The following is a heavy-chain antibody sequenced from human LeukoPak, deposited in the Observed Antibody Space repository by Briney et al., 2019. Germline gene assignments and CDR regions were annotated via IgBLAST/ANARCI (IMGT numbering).Heavy chain of an antibody. D-gene: IGHD3-10*01. J-gene: IGHJ4*02. CDR2: MNQDGSEK. CDR3: ASPRGV. CDR1: GFTLRDHW. Sequence: GGSLRLSCAVSGFTLRDHWMTWIRQAPGKGLEWVANMNQDGSEKYYVDSVKGRFTISRDNAKNSLYLQMNGLRGEDTAVYYCASPRGVWGQGSLVTVSS. V-gene: IGHV3-7*01.